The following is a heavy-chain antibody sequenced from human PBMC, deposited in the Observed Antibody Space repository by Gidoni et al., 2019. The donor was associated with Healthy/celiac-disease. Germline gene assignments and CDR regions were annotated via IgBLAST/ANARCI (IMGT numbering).Heavy chain of an antibody. J-gene: IGHJ5*02. CDR1: GGTFSSYA. CDR2: IIPILGIA. V-gene: IGHV1-69*04. D-gene: IGHD2-15*01. CDR3: ARIKALGYCSGGSCYSGWFDP. Sequence: QVQLVQSGAEVKKPGSSVKVSCKASGGTFSSYATSWVRQAPGQGLEWMGRIIPILGIANYAQKFQGRVTITADKSTSTAYMELSSLRSEDTAVYYCARIKALGYCSGGSCYSGWFDPWGQGTLVTVSS.